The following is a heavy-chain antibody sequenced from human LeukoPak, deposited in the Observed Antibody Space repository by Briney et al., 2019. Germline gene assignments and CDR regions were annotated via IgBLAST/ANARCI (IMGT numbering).Heavy chain of an antibody. D-gene: IGHD6-19*01. V-gene: IGHV3-53*01. CDR1: GFSVSNKY. Sequence: PGESLRPSCAASGFSVSNKYMSWVRQAPGKGLEWVSVIYTGGDTYYADSVRGRFAISRDNSKNTVNLQMNSLRAEDTALYYCAGGQMFTSGGFDDWGQGTLVTVSS. CDR3: AGGQMFTSGGFDD. CDR2: IYTGGDT. J-gene: IGHJ4*02.